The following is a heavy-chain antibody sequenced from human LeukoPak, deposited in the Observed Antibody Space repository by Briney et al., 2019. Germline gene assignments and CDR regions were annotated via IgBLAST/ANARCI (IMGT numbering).Heavy chain of an antibody. CDR3: ARDGADFRYYYCMDV. V-gene: IGHV3-30*04. Sequence: GGSLRLSCAAPGFTFSSYEMNWVRQAPGKGLEWVAVISYDGSNEYYADSVKGRFTISRDKSKNTLYLQMNSLRTEDTAVYFCARDGADFRYYYCMDVWGKGTTVTVSS. J-gene: IGHJ6*03. CDR1: GFTFSSYE. D-gene: IGHD2/OR15-2a*01. CDR2: ISYDGSNE.